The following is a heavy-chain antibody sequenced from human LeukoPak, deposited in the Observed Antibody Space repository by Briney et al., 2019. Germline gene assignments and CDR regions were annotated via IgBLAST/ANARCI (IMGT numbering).Heavy chain of an antibody. V-gene: IGHV3-15*01. CDR2: IKSKTDGGTT. D-gene: IGHD3-3*01. CDR3: TAYFWSGYYFGFLAPGLYAFDI. J-gene: IGHJ3*02. Sequence: GGSLRLSCAASGFTFSNAWMSWVRQAPGKGLEWVGRIKSKTDGGTTDYAAPVKGRFTISRDDSKNTLYLQMNSLKTEDTAVYYCTAYFWSGYYFGFLAPGLYAFDIWGQGTMVTVSS. CDR1: GFTFSNAW.